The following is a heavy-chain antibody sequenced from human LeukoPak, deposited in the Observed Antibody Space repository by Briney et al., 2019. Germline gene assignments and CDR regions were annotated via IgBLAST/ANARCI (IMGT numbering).Heavy chain of an antibody. J-gene: IGHJ4*02. Sequence: SVKVSCKASGGTFSSYAISWVRQAPGQGLEWMGGIIPIFGTANYAQKFQGRVMITADESTSTAYMELSSLRSEDTAVYYCAIGYCSSTSCYPFDYWGQGTLVTVSS. D-gene: IGHD2-2*01. CDR3: AIGYCSSTSCYPFDY. V-gene: IGHV1-69*01. CDR2: IIPIFGTA. CDR1: GGTFSSYA.